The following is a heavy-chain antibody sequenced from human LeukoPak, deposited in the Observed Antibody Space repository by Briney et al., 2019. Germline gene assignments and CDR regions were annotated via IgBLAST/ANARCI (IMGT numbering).Heavy chain of an antibody. CDR1: GGSLNNYY. V-gene: IGHV4-59*12. CDR3: ARPIAGAGMHAFDI. J-gene: IGHJ3*02. D-gene: IGHD6-13*01. CDR2: SYYSGGT. Sequence: PSETLSLTCTVSGGSLNNYYWGWIRQAAGRGLEWIAYSYYSGGTNYNSSLKSRVTISVDTSRNQFSLKLSSVTAADTAVYYCARPIAGAGMHAFDIWGQGTMVTVSS.